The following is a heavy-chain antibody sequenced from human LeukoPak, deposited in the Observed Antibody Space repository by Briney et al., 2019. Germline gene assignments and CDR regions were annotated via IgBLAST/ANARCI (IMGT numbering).Heavy chain of an antibody. CDR1: GGSISSYY. V-gene: IGHV4-59*01. D-gene: IGHD5-18*01. J-gene: IGHJ6*02. Sequence: SETLSLTCTVSGGSISSYYWSWIRQPPGKGLELIGYIYYSGSTNYNPSLKSRVTISVDTSKNQFSLNLSSVTAADTAVYYCARGLGYSYGLYGMDVWGQGTTVTVSS. CDR2: IYYSGST. CDR3: ARGLGYSYGLYGMDV.